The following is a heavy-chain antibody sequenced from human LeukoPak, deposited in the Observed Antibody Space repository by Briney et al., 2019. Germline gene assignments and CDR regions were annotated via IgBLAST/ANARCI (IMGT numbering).Heavy chain of an antibody. CDR2: IYYSGST. V-gene: IGHV4-39*07. Sequence: SETLSLTCTVSGGSISSSSYYWGWIRQPPGKGLEWIGGIYYSGSTYYNPSLKSRVTISVDTSKNQFSLKLSSVTAADTAVYYCASITRDGYNLDFDYWGQGTLVTVSS. J-gene: IGHJ4*02. CDR3: ASITRDGYNLDFDY. D-gene: IGHD5-24*01. CDR1: GGSISSSSYY.